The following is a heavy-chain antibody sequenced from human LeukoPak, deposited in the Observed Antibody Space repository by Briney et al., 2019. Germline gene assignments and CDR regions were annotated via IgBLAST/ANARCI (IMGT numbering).Heavy chain of an antibody. D-gene: IGHD5-12*01. CDR2: ISTRSGTI. Sequence: GGSPRLSCAASGFTFSNYSMNWVRQAPGKGLEWVSYISTRSGTIYYTDSVKGRFTISRDNAKNSLYLQMNSLRDEDAAVYYCARDRGGYEFFDSWGQGILVTVSS. V-gene: IGHV3-48*02. CDR3: ARDRGGYEFFDS. J-gene: IGHJ4*02. CDR1: GFTFSNYS.